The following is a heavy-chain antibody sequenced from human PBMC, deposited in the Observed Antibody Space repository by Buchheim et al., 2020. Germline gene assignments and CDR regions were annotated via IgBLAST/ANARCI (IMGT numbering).Heavy chain of an antibody. V-gene: IGHV3-74*03. Sequence: EVQVVESGGGLVQPGGSLRLSCVASGFTLSSHWMHWVRQAPGKGPVWVSHINSDWSRTTYADSVKGRFTISRDNAKSTLYLQMNSLRVEDTAIYYCARDGHDSIDLDYWGEGTL. CDR2: INSDWSRT. CDR3: ARDGHDSIDLDY. J-gene: IGHJ4*02. CDR1: GFTLSSHW. D-gene: IGHD3-3*01.